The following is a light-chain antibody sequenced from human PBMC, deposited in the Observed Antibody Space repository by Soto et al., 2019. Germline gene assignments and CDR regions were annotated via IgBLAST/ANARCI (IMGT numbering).Light chain of an antibody. CDR1: SSNIGNNF. Sequence: QSVLTQPPSVSAAPGQKVTISCSGNSSNIGNNFVSWYLQPPGAAPKLLIYDNYKRPSGIPDRFSGFTSGTSATLGITGLQTGDEADYYCETSDTSLSAVLFGGGTQLTVL. CDR3: ETSDTSLSAVL. V-gene: IGLV1-51*01. CDR2: DNY. J-gene: IGLJ2*01.